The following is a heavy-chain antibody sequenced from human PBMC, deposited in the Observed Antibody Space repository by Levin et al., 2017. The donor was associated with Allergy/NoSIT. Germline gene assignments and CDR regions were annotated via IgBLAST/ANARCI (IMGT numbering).Heavy chain of an antibody. V-gene: IGHV3-9*01. Sequence: GGSLRLSCAASGFSFDDYAMHWVRQAPGKGLEWVSGISWNSGITGYADSVKGRFTISRDNAKNSLYLQMNSLRAEDTALYYCAKDFYSSGGYYFDYWGQGTLVTVSS. J-gene: IGHJ4*02. CDR1: GFSFDDYA. CDR3: AKDFYSSGGYYFDY. CDR2: ISWNSGIT. D-gene: IGHD6-19*01.